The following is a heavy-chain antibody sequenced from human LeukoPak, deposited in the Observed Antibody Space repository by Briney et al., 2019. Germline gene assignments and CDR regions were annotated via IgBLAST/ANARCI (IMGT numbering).Heavy chain of an antibody. J-gene: IGHJ6*03. Sequence: PSETLSLTCTVSGGSISSYYCSWIRQPPGKGLEWIGYIYYSGSTNYNPSLKSRVTISVDTSKNQFSLKLSSVTAADTAVYYCARQKEKKNYYLLYMEGWGKGTTVTVSS. CDR3: ARQKEKKNYYLLYMEG. CDR1: GGSISSYY. D-gene: IGHD1-26*01. V-gene: IGHV4-59*01. CDR2: IYYSGST.